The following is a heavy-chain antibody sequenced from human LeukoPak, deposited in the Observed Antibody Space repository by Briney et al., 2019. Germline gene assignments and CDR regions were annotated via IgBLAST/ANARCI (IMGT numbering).Heavy chain of an antibody. CDR2: IKQDGSEG. D-gene: IGHD2/OR15-2a*01. CDR3: ARAPSNSFDY. Sequence: GGSLRLSCAASGFTFSSYAMSWVRQAPGKGLEWVANIKQDGSEGYYVDSVKGRFTVSRDNAKSSLYLQLNSLRAEDTAVYYCARAPSNSFDYWGQGTLVTVSS. J-gene: IGHJ4*02. CDR1: GFTFSSYA. V-gene: IGHV3-7*01.